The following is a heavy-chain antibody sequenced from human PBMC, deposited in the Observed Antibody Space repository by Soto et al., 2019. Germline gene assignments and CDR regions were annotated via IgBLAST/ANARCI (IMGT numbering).Heavy chain of an antibody. CDR2: INQDGSEK. J-gene: IGHJ4*02. CDR1: GFTFSSYW. CDR3: ARDYPGGSYYDY. V-gene: IGHV3-7*03. Sequence: GSLRLSCASSGFTFSSYWMSWVRQAPGKGLEWVARINQDGSEKYYVDSVKGRFTISRDNAKNSLYLQMNSLRAEDTAVYYCARDYPGGSYYDYWGQGTLVTVYS. D-gene: IGHD1-26*01.